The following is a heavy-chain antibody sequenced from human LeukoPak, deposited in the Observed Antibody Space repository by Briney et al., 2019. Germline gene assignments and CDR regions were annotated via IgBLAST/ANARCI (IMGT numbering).Heavy chain of an antibody. CDR2: IRYDGSNK. CDR3: AKDFDPIYGYVWGSYRFPYYFDY. CDR1: GFTFSSYG. Sequence: GGSLRLSCAASGFTFSSYGMHWVRQAPGKGLEWVAFIRYDGSNKYYADSVKGRFTISRDNSKNTLYLQMNSLRAEDTAVYYCAKDFDPIYGYVWGSYRFPYYFDYWGQGTLVTVSS. J-gene: IGHJ4*02. D-gene: IGHD3-16*02. V-gene: IGHV3-30*02.